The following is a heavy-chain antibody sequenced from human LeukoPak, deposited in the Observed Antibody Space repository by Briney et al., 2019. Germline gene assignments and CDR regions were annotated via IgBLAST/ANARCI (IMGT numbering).Heavy chain of an antibody. J-gene: IGHJ4*02. CDR2: ISAYNGNT. CDR3: ARVMVAVGYFDY. CDR1: GYTFTSYG. Sequence: ASVKASCKASGYTFTSYGISWVRQAPGQGLEWMGWISAYNGNTNYAQKLQGRVTMTTDTSTSTAYMELRSLRSDDTAVYYCARVMVAVGYFDYWGQGTLVTVSS. D-gene: IGHD2-15*01. V-gene: IGHV1-18*01.